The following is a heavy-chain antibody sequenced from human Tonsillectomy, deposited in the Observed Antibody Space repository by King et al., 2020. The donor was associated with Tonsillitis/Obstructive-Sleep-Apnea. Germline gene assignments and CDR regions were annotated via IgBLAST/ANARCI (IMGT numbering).Heavy chain of an antibody. Sequence: VQLQQWGAGLLKPSETLSLTCAVYGGSFSGYYWSWIRQPPGKGLQWIGEINHSGSTNYNPSLKSRVTISVDTSKNQFSLKLSSVTAADTAVYYCARESTVSYYGMDVWGQGTTVTVSS. D-gene: IGHD4-17*01. CDR3: ARESTVSYYGMDV. CDR1: GGSFSGYY. J-gene: IGHJ6*02. V-gene: IGHV4-34*01. CDR2: INHSGST.